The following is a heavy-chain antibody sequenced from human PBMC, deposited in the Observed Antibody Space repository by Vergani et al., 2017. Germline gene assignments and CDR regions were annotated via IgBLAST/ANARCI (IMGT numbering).Heavy chain of an antibody. CDR2: IYYSGST. D-gene: IGHD7-27*01. V-gene: IGHV4-59*06. CDR3: ARDRTTGEFDY. J-gene: IGHJ4*02. CDR1: GGFISSYY. Sequence: QVQLQESGPGLVKPSETLSLTCTVSGGFISSYYWSWIRQPPGKGLEWIGYIYYSGSTYYNPSLKSRVTISVDTSKNQFSLKLSSVTAADTAVYYCARDRTTGEFDYWGQGTLVTVSS.